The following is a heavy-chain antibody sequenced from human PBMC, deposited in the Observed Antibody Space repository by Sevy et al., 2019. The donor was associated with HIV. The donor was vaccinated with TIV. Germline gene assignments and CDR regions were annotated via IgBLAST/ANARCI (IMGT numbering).Heavy chain of an antibody. CDR1: GGSVSSGIYY. D-gene: IGHD3-10*01. CDR3: ARGSNYYGSGSYGTRGGVDY. CDR2: IYYSGST. J-gene: IGHJ4*02. Sequence: SETLSLTCTVSGGSVSSGIYYWSWIRQPPGKGLEWIGYIYYSGSTNYNPSLKSRVTISVDTSKNQFSLKLSSVTAADTAVYYCARGSNYYGSGSYGTRGGVDYWGQGTLVTVSS. V-gene: IGHV4-61*01.